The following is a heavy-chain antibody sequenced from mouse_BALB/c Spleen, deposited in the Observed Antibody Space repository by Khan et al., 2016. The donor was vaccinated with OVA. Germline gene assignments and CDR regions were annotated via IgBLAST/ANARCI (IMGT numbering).Heavy chain of an antibody. CDR1: GHTFTKFG. V-gene: IGHV9-3-1*01. J-gene: IGHJ4*01. CDR2: IYTYSGEP. CDR3: PRPPYSSYVLDN. Sequence: QIQLVQSGPEVKKPGETVKISCKASGHTFTKFGMNWVKQAPGKGLKWMGWIYTYSGEPSYADDFNGRFAFSLETSASTAYWYINNLKNEDTATYVWPRPPYSSYVLDNGGQGTSVTGSS.